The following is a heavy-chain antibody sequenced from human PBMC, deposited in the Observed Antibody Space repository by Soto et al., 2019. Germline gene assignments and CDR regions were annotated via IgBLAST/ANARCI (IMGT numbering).Heavy chain of an antibody. J-gene: IGHJ4*02. CDR3: ARPFPYYDSSGYYPY. CDR2: INAGNGNT. V-gene: IGHV1-3*01. CDR1: GYTFTSYA. Sequence: SCKASGYTFTSYAMHWVRQAPGQRLEWMGWINAGNGNTKYSQKFQGRVTITRDTSASTAYMELSSLRPEDTAVYYCARPFPYYDSSGYYPYWGQGTLVTVSS. D-gene: IGHD3-22*01.